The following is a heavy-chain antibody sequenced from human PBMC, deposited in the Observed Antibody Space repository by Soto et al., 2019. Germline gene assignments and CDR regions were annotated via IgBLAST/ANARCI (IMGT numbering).Heavy chain of an antibody. CDR3: ARAGLKGYYYGMDV. J-gene: IGHJ6*02. V-gene: IGHV4-4*07. Sequence: PSETLSRTCTDSGGSISRYYWSWIREPAGKGLEWIGRIYSSGSTNYNPSLKSRVTMSVDTSKNQFSLKLSSVTAADTAVYYCARAGLKGYYYGMDVWGQGTTVTVSS. CDR1: GGSISRYY. D-gene: IGHD5-12*01. CDR2: IYSSGST.